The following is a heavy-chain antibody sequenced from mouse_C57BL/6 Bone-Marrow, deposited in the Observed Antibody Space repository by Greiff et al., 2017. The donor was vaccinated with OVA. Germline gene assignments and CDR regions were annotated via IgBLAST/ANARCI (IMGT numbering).Heavy chain of an antibody. Sequence: EVMLVESGGDLVKPGGSLKLSCAASGFTFSSYGMSWVRQTPDKRLEWVATISSGGSYTYYPDSVKGRFTISRDNAKNTLYLQMSSLKSEDTAMYYCARGSTMYFDYWGQGTTLTVSS. CDR3: ARGSTMYFDY. CDR1: GFTFSSYG. V-gene: IGHV5-6*02. CDR2: ISSGGSYT. D-gene: IGHD2-1*01. J-gene: IGHJ2*01.